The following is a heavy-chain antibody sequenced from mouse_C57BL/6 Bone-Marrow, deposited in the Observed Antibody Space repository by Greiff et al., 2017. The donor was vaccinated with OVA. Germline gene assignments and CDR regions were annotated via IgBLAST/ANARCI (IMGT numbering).Heavy chain of an antibody. CDR1: GFTFSSYA. CDR3: TRYDYDDAMDY. V-gene: IGHV5-9-1*02. Sequence: EVKLVESGEGLVKPGGSLKLSCAASGFTFSSYAMSWVRQTPETRLEWVAYISSGGDYISYAATVKGRFTISRDNARNTLYLQMSSLKAEDTAMDYCTRYDYDDAMDYWGQGTSVTVSS. J-gene: IGHJ4*01. CDR2: ISSGGDYI. D-gene: IGHD2-4*01.